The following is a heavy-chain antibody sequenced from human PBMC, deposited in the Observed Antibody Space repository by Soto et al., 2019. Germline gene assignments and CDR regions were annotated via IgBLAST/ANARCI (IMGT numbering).Heavy chain of an antibody. CDR2: ISYDGSNK. J-gene: IGHJ6*02. CDR3: AKDWSPWVQDSHCGMDV. V-gene: IGHV3-30*18. CDR1: GFTFSSYG. Sequence: QVQLVESGGGVFQPGRSLRLSCAASGFTFSSYGMHWVRQAPGKGLEWVAVISYDGSNKYYADSVKGRFTISRDNSKNTLYLQMNGLRAEDTAGYYFAKDWSPWVQDSHCGMDVWGQGTAVTVSS. D-gene: IGHD3-16*01.